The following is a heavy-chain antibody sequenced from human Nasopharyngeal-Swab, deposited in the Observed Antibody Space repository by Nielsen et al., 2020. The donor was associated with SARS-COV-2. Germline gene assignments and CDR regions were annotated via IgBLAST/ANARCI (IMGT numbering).Heavy chain of an antibody. J-gene: IGHJ6*03. CDR2: IIPIFGTA. CDR1: GGTFSGYA. V-gene: IGHV1-69*06. Sequence: SVKVSCKASGGTFSGYAISWVRQAPGQGLEWMGGIIPIFGTANYAQKFQGRVTITADKSTSTAYMELRSLRSDDTAVYYCARGLGSGYDYYYYYMDVWGKGTTVTVSS. D-gene: IGHD5-12*01. CDR3: ARGLGSGYDYYYYYMDV.